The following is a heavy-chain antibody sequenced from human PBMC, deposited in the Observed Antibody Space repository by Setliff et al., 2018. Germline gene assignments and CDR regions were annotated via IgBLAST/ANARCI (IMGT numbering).Heavy chain of an antibody. D-gene: IGHD3-22*01. CDR3: ARDRDNYDSSGYFVY. J-gene: IGHJ4*02. CDR2: IHAGGGTT. Sequence: ASVKVSCKAPEYTFTSYYVHWVRQAPGQGPEWMGVIHAGGGTTAYAQKFQGRVTMTRDTSTSTFYMELNSLGSDDTAVYYCARDRDNYDSSGYFVYWGQGTMVTVS. V-gene: IGHV1-46*01. CDR1: EYTFTSYY.